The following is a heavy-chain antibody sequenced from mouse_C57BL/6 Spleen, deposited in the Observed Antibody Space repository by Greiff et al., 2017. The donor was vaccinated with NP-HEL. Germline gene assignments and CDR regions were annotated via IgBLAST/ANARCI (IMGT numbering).Heavy chain of an antibody. D-gene: IGHD2-1*01. CDR3: ARPPIYYGSHLYYAMDD. V-gene: IGHV1-81*01. CDR2: IYPRSGNN. Sequence: QVQLQQSGAELARPGASVKLSCKASGYTFTSYGISWVKQRTGQGLEWIGEIYPRSGNNYYNEKFKGKATLTADKSSSTAYMELRSLTSEDSAVYFCARPPIYYGSHLYYAMDDWGKGTSVTVSS. CDR1: GYTFTSYG. J-gene: IGHJ4*01.